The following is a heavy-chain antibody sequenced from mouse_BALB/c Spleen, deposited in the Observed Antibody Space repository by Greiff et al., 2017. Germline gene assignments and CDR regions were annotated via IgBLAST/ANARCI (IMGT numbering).Heavy chain of an antibody. CDR2: ISNGGGST. Sequence: EVHLVESGGGLVQPGGSLKLSCAASGFTFSSYTMSWVRQTPEKRLEWVAYISNGGGSTYYPDTVKGRFTISRDNAKNTLYLQMSSLKSEDTAMYYCARPGSSYSAWFAYWGQGTLVTVSA. CDR3: ARPGSSYSAWFAY. J-gene: IGHJ3*01. CDR1: GFTFSSYT. V-gene: IGHV5-12-2*01. D-gene: IGHD1-1*01.